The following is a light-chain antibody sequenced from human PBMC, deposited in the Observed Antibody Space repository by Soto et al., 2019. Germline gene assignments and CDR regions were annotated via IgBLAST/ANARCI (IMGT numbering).Light chain of an antibody. CDR1: SREDGGYNY. CDR2: DVS. Sequence: QSVLTQPASVSGSPGQLLTISCTGASREDGGYNYVSWYQQHPGKAPKLMIYDVSNRPSGVSIRFSGSKFGNTASLPIFGLQAEDEADYSCSSYTSSSTRLVFGPGTKDTDL. V-gene: IGLV2-14*01. J-gene: IGLJ1*01. CDR3: SSYTSSSTRLV.